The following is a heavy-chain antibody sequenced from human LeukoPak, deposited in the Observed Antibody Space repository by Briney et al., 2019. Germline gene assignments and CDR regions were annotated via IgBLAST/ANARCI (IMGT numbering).Heavy chain of an antibody. CDR1: GGSISSGYY. J-gene: IGHJ4*02. Sequence: SQTLSLSCTVSGGSISSGYYWGWIRQPPGKGLEGIGSIYHGRGIYYNPSLKSRVTIPEDTPKNQFFLRLNSVTAADTAVYYCARTGLAAVGGGADYWGQGTLVTVSS. CDR3: ARTGLAAVGGGADY. D-gene: IGHD6-13*01. V-gene: IGHV4-38-2*02. CDR2: IYHGRGI.